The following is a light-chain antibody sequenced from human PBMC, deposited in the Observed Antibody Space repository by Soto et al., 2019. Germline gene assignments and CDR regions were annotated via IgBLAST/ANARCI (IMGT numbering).Light chain of an antibody. J-gene: IGLJ2*01. CDR3: SSYAGNNNL. V-gene: IGLV2-8*01. CDR1: SSDVGAYKY. Sequence: QSALTQPPSASGSPGQSVTISCTGTSSDVGAYKYVSWYQQHPGKAPKLTIYEVSKRPSGVPDRFSGSKSGNTASLTVSGLQAEDEADYYCSSYAGNNNLFGGGTKLTVL. CDR2: EVS.